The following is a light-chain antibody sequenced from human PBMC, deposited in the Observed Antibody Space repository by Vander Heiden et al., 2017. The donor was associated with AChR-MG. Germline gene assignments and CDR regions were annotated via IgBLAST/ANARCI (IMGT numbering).Light chain of an antibody. V-gene: IGKV3-20*01. CDR2: GAS. Sequence: IVLTQAPGTLSLSPGVRATITCRVSQSVSSCYLAWYQQKPGQAPSRLIYGASSRATGIPDRFSGSGSGTDFTLTISRLEPEDFAVYYCQQYGSSRYTFGQGTKLEIK. CDR3: QQYGSSRYT. CDR1: QSVSSCY. J-gene: IGKJ2*01.